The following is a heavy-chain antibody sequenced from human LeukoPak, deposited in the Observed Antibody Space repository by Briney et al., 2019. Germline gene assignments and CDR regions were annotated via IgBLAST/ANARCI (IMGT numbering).Heavy chain of an antibody. CDR1: GYTFTGYY. CDR2: INPNSGGT. V-gene: IGHV1-2*02. CDR3: ARVDDKFWSGYCLFDY. Sequence: ASVKVSCKASGYTFTGYYMHWVRQAPGQGLEWMGWINPNSGGTNYAQKFQGRVTMTRDTSISTAYMELSRLRSDDTAVYYCARVDDKFWSGYCLFDYWGQGTLVTVSS. D-gene: IGHD3-3*01. J-gene: IGHJ4*02.